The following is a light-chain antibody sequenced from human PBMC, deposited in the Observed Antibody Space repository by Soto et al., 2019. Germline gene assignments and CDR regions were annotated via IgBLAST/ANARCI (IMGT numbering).Light chain of an antibody. J-gene: IGKJ1*01. CDR3: LQDYNYPRT. CDR1: QGIRND. Sequence: ASVGDRFTIPCRASQGIRNDLGWYQQKPGKAPKLLIYAASSLQSGVPSRFSGSGSGTDFTLTISSLQPEDFATYYCLQDYNYPRTFGQGTKVDI. CDR2: AAS. V-gene: IGKV1-6*01.